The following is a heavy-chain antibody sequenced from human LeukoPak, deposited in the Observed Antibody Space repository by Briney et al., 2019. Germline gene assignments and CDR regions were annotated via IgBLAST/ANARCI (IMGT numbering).Heavy chain of an antibody. CDR3: AKDKEGIAEYYFDY. D-gene: IGHD6-13*01. CDR1: GFTFSSYA. Sequence: PGGSLRLSCAASGFTFSSYAMHWVRQAPGKGLEWVAVISYDGSNKYYADSVKGRFTISRDNAKNSLYLQMNSLRAEDTALYYCAKDKEGIAEYYFDYWGQGTLVTVSS. J-gene: IGHJ4*02. V-gene: IGHV3-30-3*01. CDR2: ISYDGSNK.